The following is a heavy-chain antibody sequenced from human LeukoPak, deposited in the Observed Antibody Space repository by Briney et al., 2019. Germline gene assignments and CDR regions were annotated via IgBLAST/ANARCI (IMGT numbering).Heavy chain of an antibody. V-gene: IGHV3-74*01. CDR1: GFTFSSQW. D-gene: IGHD7-27*01. CDR3: ASPETGGFFDY. Sequence: GGSLRLSCVASGFTFSSQWVRWVRQVPGKGLVWVSRINGDGSSTNYADSVKGRFTISRDNAKNTLYLQMNSLTIEDTAVYYCASPETGGFFDYWGQGTLVTVAS. CDR2: INGDGSST. J-gene: IGHJ4*02.